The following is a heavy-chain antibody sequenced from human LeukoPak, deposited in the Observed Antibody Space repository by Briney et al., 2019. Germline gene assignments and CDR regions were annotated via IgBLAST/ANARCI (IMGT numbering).Heavy chain of an antibody. V-gene: IGHV1-18*01. D-gene: IGHD3-16*01. CDR2: ISAYNGNT. Sequence: GASVKVSCKASGYTFTSYGISWVRQAPGQGLEWMGWISAYNGNTNYAQKLQGRVTMTTDTSTSIAYMELRSLRSDDTAVYYCARVPEGLGVLLMNFDYWGQGTLVTVSS. CDR1: GYTFTSYG. CDR3: ARVPEGLGVLLMNFDY. J-gene: IGHJ4*02.